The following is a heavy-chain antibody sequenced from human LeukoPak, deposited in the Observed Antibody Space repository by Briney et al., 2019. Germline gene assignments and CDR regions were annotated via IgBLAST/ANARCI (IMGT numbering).Heavy chain of an antibody. CDR2: INTNTGNP. D-gene: IGHD6-19*01. CDR1: GYTFTSYS. J-gene: IGHJ4*02. Sequence: ASVKVSCKASGYTFTSYSMIWVRQAPGQGLEWMGWINTNTGNPTYAQGFTGRFVFSLDTSVSTAYLQISSLKAEDTAVYYCARYSSSGWLPFDYWSQGTLVTVSS. CDR3: ARYSSSGWLPFDY. V-gene: IGHV7-4-1*02.